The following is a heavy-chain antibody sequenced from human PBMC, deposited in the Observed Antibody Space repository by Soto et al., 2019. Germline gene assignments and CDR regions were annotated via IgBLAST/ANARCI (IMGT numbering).Heavy chain of an antibody. D-gene: IGHD3-10*01. V-gene: IGHV4-59*01. Sequence: SETLSLTCIVSGGSISGYYWSWIRQPPGKGLEWIAYVDYSGNTNYNPSLKSRVTISVDTSKNQFSLRLNSVNAADTAVYYCANSLQTYYKSSGYFQHWGQGTLVTVSS. CDR3: ANSLQTYYKSSGYFQH. CDR2: VDYSGNT. J-gene: IGHJ1*01. CDR1: GGSISGYY.